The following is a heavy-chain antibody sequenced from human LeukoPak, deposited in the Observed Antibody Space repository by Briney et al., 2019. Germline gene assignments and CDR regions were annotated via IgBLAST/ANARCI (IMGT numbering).Heavy chain of an antibody. D-gene: IGHD5-12*01. CDR3: ARDLGSGYDTFDS. CDR2: ISNGNT. Sequence: ASVKVSCKASGYTFTNRGLSWVRQAPGQGLEWIGRISNGNTNYAQKFQGRVSMTTDTSTSTAYMELKRLRSDDTAVYYCARDLGSGYDTFDSWGQGTLVTVSS. V-gene: IGHV1-18*01. CDR1: GYTFTNRG. J-gene: IGHJ4*02.